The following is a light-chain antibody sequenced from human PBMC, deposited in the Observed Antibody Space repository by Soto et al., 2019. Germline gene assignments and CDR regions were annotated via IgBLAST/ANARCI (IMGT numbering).Light chain of an antibody. Sequence: EIGMTQSPATLSVSPGERAALSCRASQSVSSSLAWYQQIPGQAPRLLIYGASTRATGIPARFSGGGSGTEFTLTISSLQSEDLEVYYCQQYNAWPRTFGHGTKV. CDR2: GAS. CDR3: QQYNAWPRT. J-gene: IGKJ1*01. CDR1: QSVSSS. V-gene: IGKV3-15*01.